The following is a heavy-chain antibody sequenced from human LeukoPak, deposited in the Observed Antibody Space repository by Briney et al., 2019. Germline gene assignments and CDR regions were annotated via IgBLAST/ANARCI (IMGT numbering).Heavy chain of an antibody. CDR3: ASQYYYDSSGYYHGDAFDI. Sequence: GGSLRLSCAASGFTFSSYAMSWVRQAPGKGLEWVSAISGSGGSTYYADSVKGRFTISRDNSKNTLYLQMNSLRAEDTAVYYCASQYYYDSSGYYHGDAFDIWGQGTMVTVSS. D-gene: IGHD3-22*01. V-gene: IGHV3-23*01. J-gene: IGHJ3*02. CDR1: GFTFSSYA. CDR2: ISGSGGST.